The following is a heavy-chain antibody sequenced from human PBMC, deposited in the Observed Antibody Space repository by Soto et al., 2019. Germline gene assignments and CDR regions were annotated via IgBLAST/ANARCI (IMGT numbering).Heavy chain of an antibody. J-gene: IGHJ4*02. V-gene: IGHV3-23*01. Sequence: PGGSKRVPCAASEGPFGAYARSWVRQNTGKGLEWVSAISGSGGSTYYADSVKGRFTISRDTSKNTLYLQMSSLRVEDTALYYCAKSYSSNWYDYFDNPGQPVLVTVSS. D-gene: IGHD6-13*01. CDR3: AKSYSSNWYDYFDN. CDR1: EGPFGAYA. CDR2: ISGSGGST.